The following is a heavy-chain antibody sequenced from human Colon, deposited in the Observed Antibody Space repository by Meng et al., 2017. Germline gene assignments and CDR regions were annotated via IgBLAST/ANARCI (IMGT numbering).Heavy chain of an antibody. CDR3: ASNYDSSGCPPDYYFDY. CDR1: GSTSSSYE. CDR2: ISSSGSTI. V-gene: IGHV3-48*03. D-gene: IGHD3-22*01. J-gene: IGHJ4*01. Sequence: SLNISCAASGSTSSSYEMNWVRQAPGKGLEWVSYISSSGSTIYYADSVKGRFTISRYNAKNSLYLQMNSLGAEDTDVYYCASNYDSSGCPPDYYFDYWGHGTLVTVSS.